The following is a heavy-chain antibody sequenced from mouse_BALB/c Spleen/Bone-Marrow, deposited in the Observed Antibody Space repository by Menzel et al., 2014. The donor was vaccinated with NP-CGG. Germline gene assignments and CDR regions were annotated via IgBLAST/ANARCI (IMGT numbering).Heavy chain of an antibody. D-gene: IGHD1-1*01. J-gene: IGHJ3*01. CDR2: IDPANGNT. CDR1: GFNIKDTY. Sequence: VQLQQSGAELVKPGASVKLSCTASGFNIKDTYMHWVKQRPEQGLEWIGRIDPANGNTKYDPKFQGKATITADTSSNTACLQLSSLTSEDTAVYYCASYYYGSSRFGYWGQGTLVTVSA. V-gene: IGHV14-3*02. CDR3: ASYYYGSSRFGY.